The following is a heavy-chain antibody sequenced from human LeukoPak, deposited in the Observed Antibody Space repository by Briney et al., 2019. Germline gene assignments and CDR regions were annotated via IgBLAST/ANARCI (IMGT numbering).Heavy chain of an antibody. J-gene: IGHJ4*02. D-gene: IGHD3-10*01. CDR3: ARGSWFGEYTFDY. V-gene: IGHV1-2*02. CDR1: GYTFTGYY. CDR2: INPNSGGT. Sequence: ASVKVSCKASGYTFTGYYMHWVRQAPGQGLEWMGWINPNSGGTNYAQKFQGRVTMTRNTSISTAYMELSSLRSEDTAVYYCARGSWFGEYTFDYWGQGTLVTVSS.